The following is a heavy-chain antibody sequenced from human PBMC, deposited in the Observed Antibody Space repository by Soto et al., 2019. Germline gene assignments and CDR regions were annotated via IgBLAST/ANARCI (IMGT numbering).Heavy chain of an antibody. J-gene: IGHJ6*01. CDR2: IVVGSGNT. V-gene: IGHV1-58*01. D-gene: IGHD2-2*01. Sequence: GASVKVSCKASGFTFTSSAVQWVRQARGQRFEWIGWIVVGSGNTNYTQKFQERVTITRDMSTSTAYMELSSLRSEDTAVYYCATDPVRGLRYYYGMDVWGQGTTVTVSS. CDR1: GFTFTSSA. CDR3: ATDPVRGLRYYYGMDV.